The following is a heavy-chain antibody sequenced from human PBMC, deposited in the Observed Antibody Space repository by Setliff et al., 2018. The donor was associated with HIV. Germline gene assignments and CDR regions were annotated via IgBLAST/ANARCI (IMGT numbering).Heavy chain of an antibody. Sequence: GESLKISCAAFGFSFGNAWMSWVRQAAGKGLEWVGRIRSKVDGETTDYAAPVKGRLTISRDDSKNTLYLQMNSLKIEGTAVFYCTTDSAASSLHWGQGTVVTVAS. CDR3: TTDSAASSLH. CDR2: IRSKVDGETT. J-gene: IGHJ1*01. CDR1: GFSFGNAW. D-gene: IGHD2-15*01. V-gene: IGHV3-15*01.